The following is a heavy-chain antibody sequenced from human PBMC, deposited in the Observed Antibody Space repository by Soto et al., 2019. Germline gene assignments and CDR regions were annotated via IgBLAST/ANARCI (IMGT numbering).Heavy chain of an antibody. CDR3: ARRDHVGYCSGGSGYSEVSHYYYMDV. CDR1: GGSISSYY. CDR2: IYYSGST. D-gene: IGHD2-15*01. V-gene: IGHV4-59*08. Sequence: SETLSLTCTVSGGSISSYYWSWIRQPPGKGLEWIGYIYYSGSTNYNPSLKSRVTITVDKSKNQFSLKLSSVTPADTAVYYCARRDHVGYCSGGSGYSEVSHYYYMDVWGKGTTVTVSS. J-gene: IGHJ6*03.